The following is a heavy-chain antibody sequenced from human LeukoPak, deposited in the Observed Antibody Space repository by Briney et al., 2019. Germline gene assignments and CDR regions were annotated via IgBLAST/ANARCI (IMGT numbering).Heavy chain of an antibody. J-gene: IGHJ4*02. D-gene: IGHD2/OR15-2a*01. Sequence: PGGSLRLSCAASGFIFSSFAMSWVRQAPGKGLEWVSLITATGDGTYYADSVRGHFTISRDNSKNTLYLQMSSLRAEDTAIYYCVKDTYYNWGGYFEYWGQGTLVTVSS. CDR1: GFIFSSFA. CDR2: ITATGDGT. CDR3: VKDTYYNWGGYFEY. V-gene: IGHV3-23*01.